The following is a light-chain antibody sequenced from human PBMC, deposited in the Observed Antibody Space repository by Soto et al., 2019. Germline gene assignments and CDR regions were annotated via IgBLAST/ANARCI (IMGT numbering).Light chain of an antibody. Sequence: EIVLTQSPGTLSLSPGERATFSCRASQSVSSSYIAWYQQKRGQAPRRLIYGASIRATGIPDRFSGSGSETDFTLTINRLEPEDFAVYYCQYYGNSRITFGQGTRLEIK. J-gene: IGKJ5*01. CDR2: GAS. CDR1: QSVSSSY. CDR3: QYYGNSRIT. V-gene: IGKV3-20*01.